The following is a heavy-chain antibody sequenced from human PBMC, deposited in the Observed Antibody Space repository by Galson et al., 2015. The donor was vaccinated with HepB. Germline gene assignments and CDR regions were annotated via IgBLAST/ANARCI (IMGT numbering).Heavy chain of an antibody. J-gene: IGHJ3*02. V-gene: IGHV3-15*07. Sequence: SLRLSCAASGFTFSNAWMNWVRQAPGKGLEWVGRIKSKTDGGTTDYAAPVKGRFTISRDDSKNTLYLQMNSLKTEDTAVYYCTRPRRITIFGVDRSPADIWGQGTMVTVSS. D-gene: IGHD3-3*01. CDR2: IKSKTDGGTT. CDR3: TRPRRITIFGVDRSPADI. CDR1: GFTFSNAW.